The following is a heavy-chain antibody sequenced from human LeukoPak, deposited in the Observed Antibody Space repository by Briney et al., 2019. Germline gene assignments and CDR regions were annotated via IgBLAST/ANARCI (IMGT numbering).Heavy chain of an antibody. CDR2: IRYDGSNK. CDR3: AKGDPDTAMVMGY. V-gene: IGHV3-30*02. J-gene: IGHJ4*02. Sequence: PGGSLRLSCAASGFTFSSYGMHWVRQAPGKGLEWVAFIRYDGSNKYYADSVKGRFTISRDNSKNTLYLQMNSLRAEDTAVYYCAKGDPDTAMVMGYWGQGTLVTVSS. D-gene: IGHD5-18*01. CDR1: GFTFSSYG.